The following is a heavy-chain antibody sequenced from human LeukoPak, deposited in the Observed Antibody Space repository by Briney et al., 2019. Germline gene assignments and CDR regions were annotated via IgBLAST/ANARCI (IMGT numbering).Heavy chain of an antibody. CDR3: ARDDKWFGELFP. J-gene: IGHJ5*02. V-gene: IGHV4-30-4*01. D-gene: IGHD3-10*01. CDR1: GGSISSGDYY. Sequence: NPSQTLSLTCTVSGGSISSGDYYWSWIRQPPGKCLEWIGYIYYSGSTYYNPSLKSRVTISVDTSKNQFSLKLSSVTAADTAVYYCARDDKWFGELFPWGQGTLVTVSS. CDR2: IYYSGST.